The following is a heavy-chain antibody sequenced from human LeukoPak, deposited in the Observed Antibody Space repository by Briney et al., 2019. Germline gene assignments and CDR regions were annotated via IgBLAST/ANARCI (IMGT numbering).Heavy chain of an antibody. D-gene: IGHD4-17*01. Sequence: PSETLSLTCAVYGGSFSGYYWSWIRQPPGKGLEWIGEINHSGSTNYNPSLKSRVTISVDTSKNQFSLKLSSVTAADTAVYYCARDLPTTTVTTLDAFDIWGQGTMVTVSS. CDR2: INHSGST. CDR1: GGSFSGYY. CDR3: ARDLPTTTVTTLDAFDI. J-gene: IGHJ3*02. V-gene: IGHV4-34*01.